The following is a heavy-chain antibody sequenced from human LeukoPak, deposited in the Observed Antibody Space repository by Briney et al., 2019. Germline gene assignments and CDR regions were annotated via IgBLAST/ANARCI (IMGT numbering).Heavy chain of an antibody. D-gene: IGHD1-26*01. Sequence: GGTLRLSCAPSGFTFSSYGMSWVRQAPGEGLEWVSAISVSVDSTYYADSVKGRFTISRDNSKNTVYLQMDSLRAEDTAVYYCARELREHGTFDIWGQGTMVTVSS. J-gene: IGHJ3*02. CDR3: ARELREHGTFDI. CDR2: ISVSVDST. CDR1: GFTFSSYG. V-gene: IGHV3-23*01.